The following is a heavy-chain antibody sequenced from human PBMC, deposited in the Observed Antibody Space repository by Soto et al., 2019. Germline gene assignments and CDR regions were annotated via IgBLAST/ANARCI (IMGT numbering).Heavy chain of an antibody. CDR1: GGTFSSYT. CDR2: IIPILGIA. Sequence: ASVKVSCKASGGTFSSYTISWVRQAPGQGLEWMGRIIPILGIANYAQKFQGRVTITADKSTSTAYMELSSLRSEDTAVYYCAQTYCTNGVCYAYYFDYWGQGTLVTVSS. J-gene: IGHJ4*02. V-gene: IGHV1-69*02. CDR3: AQTYCTNGVCYAYYFDY. D-gene: IGHD2-8*01.